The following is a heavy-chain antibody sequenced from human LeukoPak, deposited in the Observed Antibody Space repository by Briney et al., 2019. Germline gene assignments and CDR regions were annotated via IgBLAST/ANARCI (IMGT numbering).Heavy chain of an antibody. J-gene: IGHJ3*02. CDR1: GYTFTGYY. V-gene: IGHV1-2*02. D-gene: IGHD1-26*01. CDR2: INPNSGVT. CDR3: ARDRSTVGRLGAFDM. Sequence: GASVTVSCKASGYTFTGYYMHWVRQAPGQGLEWMGWINPNSGVTKYAQKFQGRVTMTRDTSISTAYMDLTRLRSDDTAVYYCARDRSTVGRLGAFDMWGQGTMVSVSS.